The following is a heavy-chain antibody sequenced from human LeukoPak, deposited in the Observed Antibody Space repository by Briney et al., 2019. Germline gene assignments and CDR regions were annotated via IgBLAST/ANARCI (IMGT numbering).Heavy chain of an antibody. Sequence: GGSLRLSCAASGFTFSSYSMNWVRQAPGKGLEWISYISSSTSTIYYADSVKGRFTISRDNAKNSLCLQMNSLRDEDTAVYYCARDHCSSTNCYFDFWGQGTLVTVSS. CDR3: ARDHCSSTNCYFDF. D-gene: IGHD2-2*01. CDR1: GFTFSSYS. CDR2: ISSSTSTI. V-gene: IGHV3-48*02. J-gene: IGHJ4*02.